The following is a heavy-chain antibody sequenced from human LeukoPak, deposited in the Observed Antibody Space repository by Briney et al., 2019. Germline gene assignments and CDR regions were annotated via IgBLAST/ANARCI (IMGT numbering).Heavy chain of an antibody. D-gene: IGHD2-2*01. V-gene: IGHV1-69*04. J-gene: IGHJ4*02. Sequence: SVKVSCKASGGTFSSYAISWVRQAPGQGLEWMGRIIPILGIANYAQKFQGRVTITADKSTSTAYMELSSLRSEDTAVYYCARAVVPAATLSFDYWGQGTLVTVSS. CDR2: IIPILGIA. CDR3: ARAVVPAATLSFDY. CDR1: GGTFSSYA.